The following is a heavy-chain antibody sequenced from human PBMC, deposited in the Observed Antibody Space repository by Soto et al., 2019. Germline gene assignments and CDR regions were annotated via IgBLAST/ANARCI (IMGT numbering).Heavy chain of an antibody. Sequence: ETLSLTCTVSGGSISSYYWSWIRQPPGKGLEWIGYIYYSGSTNYADSVKGRFTISRDNSKNTVFLQMNSLRAEDTAVYYCARDLGRDSNQHWGQGTLVTVSS. V-gene: IGHV4-59*12. CDR1: GGSISSYY. D-gene: IGHD4-4*01. J-gene: IGHJ1*01. CDR2: IYYSGST. CDR3: ARDLGRDSNQH.